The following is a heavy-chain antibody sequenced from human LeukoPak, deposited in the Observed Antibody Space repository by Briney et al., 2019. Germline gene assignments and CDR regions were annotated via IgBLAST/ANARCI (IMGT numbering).Heavy chain of an antibody. CDR2: ISSSGSTI. J-gene: IGHJ6*03. CDR1: GFTFSSYE. Sequence: GGSLRLSCAASGFTFSSYEMNWVRQAPGKGLEWVSYISSSGSTIYYADSVKGRFTISRDNAKNSLYLQMNSLRAGDTAVYYCARDLPYYYYMDVWGKGTTVTVSS. CDR3: ARDLPYYYYMDV. V-gene: IGHV3-48*03.